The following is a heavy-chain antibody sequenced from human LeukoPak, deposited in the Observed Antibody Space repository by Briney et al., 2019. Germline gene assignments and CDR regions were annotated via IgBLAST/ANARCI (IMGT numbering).Heavy chain of an antibody. CDR3: ARGLLTRAERPRYYYYMDV. V-gene: IGHV1-69*13. CDR2: IIPIFGTA. Sequence: ASVKVSCKASGGTFSSYATSWVREAPGQGREWMGGIIPIFGTANYAQKFQGRVTITADESTSTAYMELSSLRSEDTAVYYCARGLLTRAERPRYYYYMDVWGKGTTVTVSS. CDR1: GGTFSSYA. D-gene: IGHD7-27*01. J-gene: IGHJ6*03.